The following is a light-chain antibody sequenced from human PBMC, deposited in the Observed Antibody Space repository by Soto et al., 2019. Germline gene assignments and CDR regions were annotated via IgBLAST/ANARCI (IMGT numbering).Light chain of an antibody. CDR1: SSDVGAYNY. CDR3: SSYASSNTWV. CDR2: EVT. Sequence: QSALTQPPSASGSPGQSVTISCTGTSSDVGAYNYVSWYQQPAGNAPKLVIYEVTKRPSGVPDLFSGSNSANTALPTVSGLPDEDADYYYCSSYASSNTWVFGGGTKLTVL. V-gene: IGLV2-8*01. J-gene: IGLJ3*02.